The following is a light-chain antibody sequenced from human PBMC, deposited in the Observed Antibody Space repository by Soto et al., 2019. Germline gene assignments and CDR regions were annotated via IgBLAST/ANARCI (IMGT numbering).Light chain of an antibody. Sequence: DIQMTQSPSTLSASVGDRVTITCRASQSISNWLAWYQQKPGEAPKLLINKASNLQSGAPSRFSGSGSGTEVTLNISSLQPDDFATYYCQQYNISPGNFGKGTKLEIK. CDR3: QQYNISPGN. CDR2: KAS. CDR1: QSISNW. V-gene: IGKV1-5*03. J-gene: IGKJ2*02.